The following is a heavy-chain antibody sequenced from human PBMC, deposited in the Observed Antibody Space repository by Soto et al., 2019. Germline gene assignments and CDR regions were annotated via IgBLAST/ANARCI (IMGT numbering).Heavy chain of an antibody. CDR2: IIPILDIA. D-gene: IGHD4-17*01. Sequence: SEKVSCKASGGTFSSYTINWVRQAPGQGLEWMGRIIPILDIANYAQKFQGRVTIIADRSTSTAYMELRSLRSDDTAVYYCAVGDAHYYYYYGMDVWGQGTTVTVSS. J-gene: IGHJ6*02. CDR1: GGTFSSYT. V-gene: IGHV1-69*02. CDR3: AVGDAHYYYYYGMDV.